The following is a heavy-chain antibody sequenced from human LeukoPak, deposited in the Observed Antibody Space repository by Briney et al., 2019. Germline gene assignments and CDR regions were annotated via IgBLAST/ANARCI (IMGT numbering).Heavy chain of an antibody. CDR2: IFSTGGT. V-gene: IGHV4-4*09. D-gene: IGHD6-19*01. CDR3: ATGGAYTSGRYNI. CDR1: VGSVGGYH. J-gene: IGHJ4*02. Sequence: SETLSLTCTVSVGSVGGYHWTWIRQPPGGSLQWIGFIFSTGGTNYNPSLKSRVAISTDTSKNQVSLRVTSVTAADSAVYYCATGGAYTSGRYNIWGQGTLVSVSS.